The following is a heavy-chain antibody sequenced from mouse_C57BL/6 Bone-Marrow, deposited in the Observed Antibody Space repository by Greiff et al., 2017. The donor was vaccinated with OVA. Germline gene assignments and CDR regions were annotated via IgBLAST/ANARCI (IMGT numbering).Heavy chain of an antibody. V-gene: IGHV1-74*01. CDR3: AMRGLITPYWYFDV. CDR2: IHPSDSDT. D-gene: IGHD1-1*01. CDR1: GYTFPSYW. J-gene: IGHJ1*03. Sequence: VKLQQPGAELVKPGASVKVSCKASGYTFPSYWMHWVKQRPGQGLEWIGRIHPSDSDTNYNQKFKGKATLTVDKSSSTAYMQLSSLTSEDSAVYYCAMRGLITPYWYFDVWGTGTTVTVSS.